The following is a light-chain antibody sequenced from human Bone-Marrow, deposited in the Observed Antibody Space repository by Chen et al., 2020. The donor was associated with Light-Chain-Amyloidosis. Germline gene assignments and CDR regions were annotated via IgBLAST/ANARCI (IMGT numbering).Light chain of an antibody. V-gene: IGLV2-14*01. CDR2: EVT. CDR3: STDTITNTLV. J-gene: IGLJ1*01. CDR1: SSDVGGDNH. Sequence: QSALTQPASVSGSPGQSITISCTGTSSDVGGDNHVSWYQQHPDKAPKLMIYEVTNRPSLVPDRFSGSKSDNTASLTISVLQTEDEADYFCSTDTITNTLVFGSGTRVTVL.